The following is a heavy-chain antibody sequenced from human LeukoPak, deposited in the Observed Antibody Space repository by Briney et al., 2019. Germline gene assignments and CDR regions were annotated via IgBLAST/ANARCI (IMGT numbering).Heavy chain of an antibody. V-gene: IGHV4-34*01. CDR1: GGSFGGYY. J-gene: IGHJ6*02. CDR2: INHSGST. D-gene: IGHD2-21*02. CDR3: ARGDIVVVTARRYYYYGMDV. Sequence: TSETLSLTCAVYGGSFGGYYWSWIRQPPGKGLEWIGEINHSGSTNYNPSLKSRVTISVDTSKNQLSLKLSSVTAADTAVYYCARGDIVVVTARRYYYYGMDVWGQGTTVTVSS.